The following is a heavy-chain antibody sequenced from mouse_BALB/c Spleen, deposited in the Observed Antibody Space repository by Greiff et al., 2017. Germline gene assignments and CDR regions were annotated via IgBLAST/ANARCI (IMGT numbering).Heavy chain of an antibody. CDR1: GFTFSSYG. CDR3: ASSLLRPPYAMDY. V-gene: IGHV5-6-3*01. D-gene: IGHD1-2*01. J-gene: IGHJ4*01. Sequence: DVKLVESGGGLVQPGGSLKLSCAASGFTFSSYGMSWVRQTPDKRLELVATINSNGGSTYYPDSVKGRFTISRDNAKNTLYLQMSSLKSEDTAMYYCASSLLRPPYAMDYWGQGTSVTVSS. CDR2: INSNGGST.